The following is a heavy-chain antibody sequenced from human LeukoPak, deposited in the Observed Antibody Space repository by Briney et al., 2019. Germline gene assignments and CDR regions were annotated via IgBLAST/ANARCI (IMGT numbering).Heavy chain of an antibody. V-gene: IGHV3-7*01. CDR1: GFTFSSYW. Sequence: GGSLRLSCAASGFTFSSYWMSWVRQAPGKGLEWVANIKQDGSEKYYVDSVKGRFTISRDNAKNTLYLQMNSLRAEDTAVYYCARVDYYDHQSFDYWGQGTLVTVSS. D-gene: IGHD3-22*01. CDR2: IKQDGSEK. CDR3: ARVDYYDHQSFDY. J-gene: IGHJ4*02.